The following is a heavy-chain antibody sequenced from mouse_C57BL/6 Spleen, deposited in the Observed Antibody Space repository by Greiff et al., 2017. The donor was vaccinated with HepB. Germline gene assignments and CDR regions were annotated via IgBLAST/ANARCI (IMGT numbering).Heavy chain of an antibody. CDR1: GYTFTDYY. CDR2: INPNNGGT. V-gene: IGHV1-26*01. Sequence: VQLQQSGPELVKPGASVKISCKASGYTFTDYYMNWVKQSHGKSLEWIGDINPNNGGTSYNQKFKGKATLTVDKSSSTAYMELRSLTSEDSAVYYCARGAFITTVVATDYWGQGTTLTVSS. D-gene: IGHD1-1*01. J-gene: IGHJ2*01. CDR3: ARGAFITTVVATDY.